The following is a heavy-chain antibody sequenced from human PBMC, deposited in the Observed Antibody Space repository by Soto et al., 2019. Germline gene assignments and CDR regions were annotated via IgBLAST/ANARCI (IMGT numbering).Heavy chain of an antibody. V-gene: IGHV4-61*01. D-gene: IGHD2-2*01. J-gene: IGHJ4*02. CDR3: ARDSTAFLFDY. CDR2: IYYSGRT. CDR1: GGSVRSGSFY. Sequence: SETLSLTCTVSGGSVRSGSFYWSWIRQSPGKGLEWIGYIYYSGRTSYNPSLKSRVTISVDTSKNQFSLNLSSVTAADTAVYYCARDSTAFLFDYWGQGALVTVSS.